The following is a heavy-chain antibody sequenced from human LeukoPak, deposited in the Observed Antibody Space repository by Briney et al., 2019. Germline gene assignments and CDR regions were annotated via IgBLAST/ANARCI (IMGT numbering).Heavy chain of an antibody. D-gene: IGHD3-3*01. Sequence: GGSLRLSCAASGFTFSSYAMSWVRQAPGKGLEWVSAISGSGGRPYYADSVKGRFTSSRDNSKNPLYLQMNSLRAEDTAVYYCAKGIDFWSGYYEYWGQGTLVTVSS. CDR3: AKGIDFWSGYYEY. CDR2: ISGSGGRP. CDR1: GFTFSSYA. J-gene: IGHJ4*02. V-gene: IGHV3-23*01.